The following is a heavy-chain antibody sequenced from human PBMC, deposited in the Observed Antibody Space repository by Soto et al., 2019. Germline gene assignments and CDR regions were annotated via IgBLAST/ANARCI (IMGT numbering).Heavy chain of an antibody. V-gene: IGHV4-34*01. CDR3: ARMAGPWYFDL. J-gene: IGHJ2*01. CDR1: GGSFSGFY. CDR2: INHSGSS. Sequence: SETLSLTCAVHGGSFSGFYWTWIRQPPGKGLEWIGEINHSGSSNYNPPLKSRVTMSLDTSRNQFSLSLNSVTAADTAVYYCARMAGPWYFDLWGRGTLVTV.